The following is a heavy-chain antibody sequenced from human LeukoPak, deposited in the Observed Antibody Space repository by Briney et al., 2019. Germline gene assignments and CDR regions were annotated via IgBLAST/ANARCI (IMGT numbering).Heavy chain of an antibody. CDR3: ARDLGVVAYYYYYGMDV. J-gene: IGHJ6*02. Sequence: ASVKVSCKASGYSFSGYYVHWVRQAPGQGLEWVGSINPNSGDTNYAQIFQGRVTMTRDTSISTAYMELSRLSSDDTAVFYCARDLGVVAYYYYYGMDVWSQGTTVTVSS. CDR2: INPNSGDT. D-gene: IGHD3-3*01. CDR1: GYSFSGYY. V-gene: IGHV1-2*02.